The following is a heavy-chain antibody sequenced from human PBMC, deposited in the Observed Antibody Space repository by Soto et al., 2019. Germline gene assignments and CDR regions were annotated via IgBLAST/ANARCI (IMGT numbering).Heavy chain of an antibody. D-gene: IGHD2-21*01. CDR3: ARHLSGGSLVVVIAFSFDL. J-gene: IGHJ3*01. V-gene: IGHV4-39*01. CDR1: GGSITGGYDY. CDR2: IYYSGST. Sequence: SETLSLTCTVSGGSITGGYDYWGWVRQAPGKGLEWIGSIYYSGSTSYNPSLKIRVTMSVDMSKNQFSLKLSSVTAADTAIYYCARHLSGGSLVVVIAFSFDLWGRGTMVTVSS.